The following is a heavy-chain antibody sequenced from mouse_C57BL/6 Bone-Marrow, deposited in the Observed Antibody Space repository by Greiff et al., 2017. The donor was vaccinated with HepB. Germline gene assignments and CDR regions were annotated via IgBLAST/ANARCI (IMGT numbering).Heavy chain of an antibody. Sequence: QVQLQQSGAELARPGASVKLSCKASGYTFTSYGISWVKQRTGQGLEWIGEIFPRSGNTYYNEKFKGKATLTADKSSSTAYMELRSLTSEDSAVYFCARGVPWFAYWGQGTLVTVSA. CDR3: ARGVPWFAY. V-gene: IGHV1-81*01. CDR2: IFPRSGNT. CDR1: GYTFTSYG. J-gene: IGHJ3*01.